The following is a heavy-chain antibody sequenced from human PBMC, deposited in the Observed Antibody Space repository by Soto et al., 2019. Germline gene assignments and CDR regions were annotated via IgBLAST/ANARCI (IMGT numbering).Heavy chain of an antibody. Sequence: WGSLRLSCAASGFTFTNYDMHWFRQSPGKGLEWMALILHDGSAEYYADSVKGRFTISRDNSKNTLYLQMNSLRAEDTAVYYCARSRDGYSFYFYYGMDGWGQGTTVTVSS. CDR2: ILHDGSAE. D-gene: IGHD4-4*01. J-gene: IGHJ6*02. CDR1: GFTFTNYD. V-gene: IGHV3-30*03. CDR3: ARSRDGYSFYFYYGMDG.